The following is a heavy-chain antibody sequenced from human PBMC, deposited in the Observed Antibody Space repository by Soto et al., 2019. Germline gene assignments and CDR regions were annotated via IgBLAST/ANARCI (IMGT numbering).Heavy chain of an antibody. CDR2: ITGSGGTT. CDR3: AQGQPRVVTIFGVDY. Sequence: EVQLLESGGGLVQPGGSLRLSCAASGFSFTDYGMSWVRQAPGKGLEWVSTITGSGGTTYYADSVKGRVTISRDNSKDTLYLEMNRLRAADTAVYYCAQGQPRVVTIFGVDYWGQGTLVIVSS. CDR1: GFSFTDYG. V-gene: IGHV3-23*01. D-gene: IGHD3-3*01. J-gene: IGHJ4*02.